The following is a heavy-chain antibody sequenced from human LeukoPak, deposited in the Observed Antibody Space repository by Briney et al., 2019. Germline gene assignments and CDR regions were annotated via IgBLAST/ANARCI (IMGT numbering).Heavy chain of an antibody. J-gene: IGHJ6*02. D-gene: IGHD2-2*02. CDR2: ISGSGGST. Sequence: GGSLRLSCAASGFTFSSYAMSWVRQAPGKGLEWVSAISGSGGSTYYADSVKGRFTISRDNSKNTLYLQMNSLRAEDTAVYYCARGLGYCSSTSCYTVWGHYYYGMDVWGQGTTVTVSS. CDR1: GFTFSSYA. CDR3: ARGLGYCSSTSCYTVWGHYYYGMDV. V-gene: IGHV3-23*01.